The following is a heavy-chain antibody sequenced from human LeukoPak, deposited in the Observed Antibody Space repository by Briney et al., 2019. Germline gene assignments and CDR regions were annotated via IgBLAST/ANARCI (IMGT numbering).Heavy chain of an antibody. V-gene: IGHV1-69*04. J-gene: IGHJ4*02. CDR1: GGTFSSYA. CDR3: ARLRFYDMAFDY. Sequence: SVTVSCKASGGTFSSYAISWVRQAPGQGLEWMGRIIPILGIANYAQKFQGRVTITADKSTSTAYMELSSLRSEDTAVYYCARLRFYDMAFDYWGQGTLVTVSS. D-gene: IGHD3-9*01. CDR2: IIPILGIA.